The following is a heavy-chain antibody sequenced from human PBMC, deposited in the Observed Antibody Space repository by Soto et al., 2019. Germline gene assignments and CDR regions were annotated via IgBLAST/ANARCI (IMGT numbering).Heavy chain of an antibody. CDR2: ISAYNGNT. CDR3: ARVLVVVISVEAFDY. V-gene: IGHV1-18*01. Sequence: SVKVSCKASGYTFTSYGISWVRQAPGQGLEWMGWISAYNGNTNYAQKLQGRVTMTTDTSTSTAYMELRSLRSDDTAVYYCARVLVVVISVEAFDYWGQGTLVTAPQ. D-gene: IGHD3-22*01. J-gene: IGHJ4*02. CDR1: GYTFTSYG.